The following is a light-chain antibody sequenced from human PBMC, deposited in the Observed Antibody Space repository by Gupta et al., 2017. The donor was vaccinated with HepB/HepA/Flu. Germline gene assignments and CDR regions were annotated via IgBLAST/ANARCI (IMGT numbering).Light chain of an antibody. CDR1: QGISNY. J-gene: IGKJ4*01. V-gene: IGKV1-27*01. Sequence: DIQVTQSPSSLSTSVGDRVTITCRASQGISNYLAWYQQKPGKVPMLLIYDASTLQSGVPSRFSGSGSGSDFTLTISSLQPEDVATYYCQKDNSAPLTFGGGTKVEIK. CDR2: DAS. CDR3: QKDNSAPLT.